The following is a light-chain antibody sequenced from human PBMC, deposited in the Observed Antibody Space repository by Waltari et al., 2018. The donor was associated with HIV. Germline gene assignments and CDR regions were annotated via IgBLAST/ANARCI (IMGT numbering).Light chain of an antibody. CDR3: AAWADILNGPV. CDR1: NSNIGSNT. V-gene: IGLV1-44*01. CDR2: NNN. J-gene: IGLJ3*02. Sequence: QSVLIQPPSASGTPGQRVSISCSGSNSNIGSNTVTCYQYIPGTAPKLLIYNNNQRPSGVPDRFSGSKSGTSASLAISGLQSEDEADYFCAAWADILNGPVFGGGTKLTVL.